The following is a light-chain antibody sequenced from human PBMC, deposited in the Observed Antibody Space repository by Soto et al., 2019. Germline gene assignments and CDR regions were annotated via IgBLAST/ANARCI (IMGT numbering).Light chain of an antibody. J-gene: IGKJ5*01. CDR2: GAS. CDR1: QSISSF. Sequence: EIVLTQSPATPSLSPGERATLSCRASQSISSFLAWYQQKPGQAPRLLIYGASNRATGIPARFSGSGSGTDFTLTISSLEPEDFAVYYCQQHFNGPITFGQRTRLEIK. CDR3: QQHFNGPIT. V-gene: IGKV3-11*01.